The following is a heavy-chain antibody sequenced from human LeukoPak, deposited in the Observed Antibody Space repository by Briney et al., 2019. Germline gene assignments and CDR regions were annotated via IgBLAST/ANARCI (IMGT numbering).Heavy chain of an antibody. Sequence: ASVKVSCKASGYTFTGYYMHWVRQAPGQGIEWMGWINPNSGGTNYAQKFQGRVTMTRDTSISTAYMELSRLRSDDTAVYYCARGGVHYDILTGYYPRLYHFDYWGQGTLVTVSS. CDR2: INPNSGGT. CDR3: ARGGVHYDILTGYYPRLYHFDY. CDR1: GYTFTGYY. J-gene: IGHJ4*02. D-gene: IGHD3-9*01. V-gene: IGHV1-2*02.